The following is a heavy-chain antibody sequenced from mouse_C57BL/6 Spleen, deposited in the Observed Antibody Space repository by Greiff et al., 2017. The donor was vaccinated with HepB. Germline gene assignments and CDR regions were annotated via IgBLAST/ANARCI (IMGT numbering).Heavy chain of an antibody. CDR1: GPSLTSYG. D-gene: IGHD2-4*01. CDR3: ANYDYDNAMDY. Sequence: LQQSGPLLLPPSQSLSITCTVSGPSLTSYGVRWVRQPPGKGLEWLGVIWGDGSTNYHSALISRLSISKDNSKSQVFLKLNSLQTDDTATYYCANYDYDNAMDYWGQGTSVTVSS. CDR2: IWGDGST. J-gene: IGHJ4*01. V-gene: IGHV2-3*01.